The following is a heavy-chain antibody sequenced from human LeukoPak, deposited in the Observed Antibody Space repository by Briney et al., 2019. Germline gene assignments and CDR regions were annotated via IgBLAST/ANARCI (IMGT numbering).Heavy chain of an antibody. J-gene: IGHJ4*02. D-gene: IGHD5-24*01. V-gene: IGHV4-34*01. Sequence: SETLSLTCAVYGGSFSGYYWSWIRQPPGKGLEWIGEINHSGSTNYNPSLKSRVTISVDTSKNQFSLKLSSVTAADTAVYYCAVSKPRWLQNYFDYWGQGTLVTVSS. CDR1: GGSFSGYY. CDR2: INHSGST. CDR3: AVSKPRWLQNYFDY.